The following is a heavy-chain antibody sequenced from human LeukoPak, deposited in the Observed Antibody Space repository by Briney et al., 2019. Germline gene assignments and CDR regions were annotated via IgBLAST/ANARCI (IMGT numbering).Heavy chain of an antibody. CDR3: ARSVVVVVAADYFDY. J-gene: IGHJ4*02. CDR1: GGTFSSYA. Sequence: ASVKVSCKASGGTFSSYAISWVRQAPGQGLEWMGRIIPILGIANYAQKFQGRVTITADKSTSTAYMELSRLRSDDTAVYYCARSVVVVVAADYFDYWGQGTLVTVSS. V-gene: IGHV1-69*04. D-gene: IGHD2-15*01. CDR2: IIPILGIA.